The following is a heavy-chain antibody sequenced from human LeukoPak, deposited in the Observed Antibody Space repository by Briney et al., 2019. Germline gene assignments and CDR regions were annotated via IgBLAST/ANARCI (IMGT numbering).Heavy chain of an antibody. CDR2: INHSGST. Sequence: PSETLSLTCAVYGGSFSGYYWSWIRQPPGKGLEWIGEINHSGSTNYNPSLKSRVAISVDTSKNQFSLKLGSVTAADTAVYYCARRSSSWYRRFDYWGQGTLVTVSS. CDR1: GGSFSGYY. CDR3: ARRSSSWYRRFDY. D-gene: IGHD6-13*01. V-gene: IGHV4-34*01. J-gene: IGHJ4*02.